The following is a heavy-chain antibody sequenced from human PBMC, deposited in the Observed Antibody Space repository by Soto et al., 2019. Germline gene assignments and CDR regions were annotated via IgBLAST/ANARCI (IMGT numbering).Heavy chain of an antibody. Sequence: GGSLRLSCAPSGFTFSSYPMSWVRQAPGKGLEWVSAISGSGGSTYYADSVKGRFTISRDNSKNTLYLQMNSLRAEDTAVYYCAKRPLRITGTRNFDYCGQGTLVTVSS. CDR3: AKRPLRITGTRNFDY. CDR1: GFTFSSYP. V-gene: IGHV3-23*01. D-gene: IGHD1-7*01. CDR2: ISGSGGST. J-gene: IGHJ4*02.